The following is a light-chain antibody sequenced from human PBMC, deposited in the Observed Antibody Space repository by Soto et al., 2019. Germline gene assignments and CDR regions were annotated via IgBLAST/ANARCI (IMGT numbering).Light chain of an antibody. CDR3: ASYTDSTIVM. Sequence: QSALTQPASVSGSPGQSITISCTGTSSDVGDYNYVSWYQQHPGKAPKLMTYDVSHRPSGVSSRFSGSKSGNTASLTISGLQAEDEADYYCASYTDSTIVMFGGGTKVTVL. J-gene: IGLJ3*02. CDR1: SSDVGDYNY. CDR2: DVS. V-gene: IGLV2-14*01.